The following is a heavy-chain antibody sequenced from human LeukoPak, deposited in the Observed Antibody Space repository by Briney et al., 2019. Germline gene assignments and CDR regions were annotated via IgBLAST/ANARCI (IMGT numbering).Heavy chain of an antibody. CDR1: GFTFSTYS. CDR3: ARDHPTTVTAFDY. V-gene: IGHV3-21*01. D-gene: IGHD4-17*01. J-gene: IGHJ4*02. Sequence: GGSLRLSCAASGFTFSTYSMNWVRQAPGKGLEWVSSISSTSSYIYYADSVKGRFTISRDNAQKSLYLQMNSLRAEDTAVYYCARDHPTTVTAFDYWGQGTLVTVSS. CDR2: ISSTSSYI.